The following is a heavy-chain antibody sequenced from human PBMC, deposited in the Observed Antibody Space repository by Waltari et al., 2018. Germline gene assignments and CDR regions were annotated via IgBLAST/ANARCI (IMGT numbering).Heavy chain of an antibody. D-gene: IGHD3-10*01. Sequence: QVQLVQSGAEVKKPGSSVKVSCKASGGTFSSYAISWVRQAPGQGLEWMGGIIPIFGTANYAQKFQGRVTITADESTSTAYMELSSLRSEDTAVYYCARRGAGYYYGSGSYDWFDPWGQGTLVTVSS. CDR2: IIPIFGTA. CDR1: GGTFSSYA. CDR3: ARRGAGYYYGSGSYDWFDP. V-gene: IGHV1-69*13. J-gene: IGHJ5*02.